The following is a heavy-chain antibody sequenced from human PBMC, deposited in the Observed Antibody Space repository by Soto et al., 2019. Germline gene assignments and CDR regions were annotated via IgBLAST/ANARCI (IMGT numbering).Heavy chain of an antibody. CDR3: ARDTVAVSVDY. CDR2: INHSGST. D-gene: IGHD6-19*01. J-gene: IGHJ4*02. Sequence: SETLSLTCAVYGGSFSGYYWSGIRQPPGKGLEWIGEINHSGSTNYNPSLKSRVTISVDTSKNQFSLKLSSVTAADTAVYYCARDTVAVSVDYWGQGTLVTVSS. CDR1: GGSFSGYY. V-gene: IGHV4-34*01.